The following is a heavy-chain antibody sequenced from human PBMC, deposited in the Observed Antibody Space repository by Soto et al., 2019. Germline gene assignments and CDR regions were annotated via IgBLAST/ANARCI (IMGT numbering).Heavy chain of an antibody. CDR3: ARASATSHYYYYGMDV. J-gene: IGHJ6*02. CDR2: ISYDGSNK. CDR1: GFTFSSYA. Sequence: GGSLRLSCAASGFTFSSYAMHWVRQAPGKGLEWVAVISYDGSNKYYADSVKGRFTISRDNSKNTLYLQMNSLRAEDTAVYYCARASATSHYYYYGMDVWGQGTTVTVSS. D-gene: IGHD2-2*01. V-gene: IGHV3-30-3*01.